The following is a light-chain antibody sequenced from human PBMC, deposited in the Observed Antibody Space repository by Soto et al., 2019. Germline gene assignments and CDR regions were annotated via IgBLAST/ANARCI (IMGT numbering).Light chain of an antibody. CDR1: QSVSSY. V-gene: IGKV3-15*01. CDR2: GAS. CDR3: QQYNIWPPIT. J-gene: IGKJ5*01. Sequence: EIVLTQSPATVSLSAGERGTLSFRASQSVSSYLAWYQQKPGQAPRLLIYGASTRATGIPARFSGSGSGTEFTLTISSLQSEDFAVYYCQQYNIWPPITFGQGTRLEIK.